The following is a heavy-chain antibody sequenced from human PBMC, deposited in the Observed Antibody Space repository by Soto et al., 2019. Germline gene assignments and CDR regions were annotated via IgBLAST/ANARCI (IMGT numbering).Heavy chain of an antibody. D-gene: IGHD2-2*03. V-gene: IGHV3-23*01. CDR1: GFTFSSFG. J-gene: IGHJ4*02. CDR3: AKVGIGRFSHKHDFEH. Sequence: PGGSLRLSCTASGFTFSSFGMAWVRQAPGKGLEWVSAISGSADSSYYADSVKGRFTISRDNPKNTLYLQMDSLRAEDTGVYFCAKVGIGRFSHKHDFEHWGQGTQVTVSS. CDR2: ISGSADSS.